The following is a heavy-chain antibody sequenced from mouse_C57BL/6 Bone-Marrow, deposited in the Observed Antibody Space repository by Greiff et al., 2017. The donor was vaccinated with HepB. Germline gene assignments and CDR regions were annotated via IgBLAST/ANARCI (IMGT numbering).Heavy chain of an antibody. CDR1: GYTFTSYW. CDR2: IYPGSGST. V-gene: IGHV1-55*01. Sequence: QVQLQQPGAELVKPGASVKMSCKASGYTFTSYWLTWVKQRPGQGLGWIGDIYPGSGSTNYNEKFKSKATLTVDTSSSTAYMQLSSLTSEDSAVYYCARRYYGSSWYFDVWGTGTTVTVSS. D-gene: IGHD1-1*01. J-gene: IGHJ1*03. CDR3: ARRYYGSSWYFDV.